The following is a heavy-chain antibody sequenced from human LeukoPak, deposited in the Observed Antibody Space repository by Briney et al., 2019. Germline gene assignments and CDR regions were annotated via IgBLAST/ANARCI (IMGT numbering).Heavy chain of an antibody. J-gene: IGHJ4*02. CDR2: ISSGGSNI. D-gene: IGHD6-19*01. CDR3: ASGIAVAVNY. Sequence: GGSLRLSCAASGFSFKSYSMNWVRQAPGKGLEWVSSISSGGSNIHYAGSVKGRFTISRDDAKNSLYLQMNSLRAEDTAVYYCASGIAVAVNYWGQGTLVTVSS. V-gene: IGHV3-21*01. CDR1: GFSFKSYS.